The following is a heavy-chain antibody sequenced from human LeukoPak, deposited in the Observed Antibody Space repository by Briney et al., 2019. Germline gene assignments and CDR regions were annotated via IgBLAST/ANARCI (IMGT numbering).Heavy chain of an antibody. CDR2: IIPIFGTA. V-gene: IGHV1-69*13. CDR3: ALVTTFGPAGAFDI. J-gene: IGHJ3*02. Sequence: SVKVSCKASGCTLSRYAISWVRQAPGQGLEWMGGIIPIFGTANYAQKFQGRVTITADESTSTAYMELSSLRSEDTAVYYCALVTTFGPAGAFDIWGQGTMVTVSS. D-gene: IGHD3-16*01. CDR1: GCTLSRYA.